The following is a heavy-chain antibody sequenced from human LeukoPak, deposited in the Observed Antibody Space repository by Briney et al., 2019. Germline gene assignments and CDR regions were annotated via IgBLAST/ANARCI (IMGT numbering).Heavy chain of an antibody. CDR1: GGSISSSSYY. CDR3: ARDTYYDFWSGYYTVNYYYYMDV. V-gene: IGHV4-39*07. J-gene: IGHJ6*03. CDR2: IYTSGST. D-gene: IGHD3-3*01. Sequence: TSETLSLTCTVSGGSISSSSYYWGWIRQPPGKGLEWIGRIYTSGSTNYNPSLKSRVTMSVDTSKNQFSLKLSSVTAADTAVYYCARDTYYDFWSGYYTVNYYYYMDVWGKGTTVTVSS.